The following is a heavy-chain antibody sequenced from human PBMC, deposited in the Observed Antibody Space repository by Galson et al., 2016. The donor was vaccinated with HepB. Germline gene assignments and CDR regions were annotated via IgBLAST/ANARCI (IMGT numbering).Heavy chain of an antibody. D-gene: IGHD4-17*01. CDR1: GFTFSSYA. CDR2: ISSGGTT. CDR3: SKDMVTTWTAKYFQH. J-gene: IGHJ1*01. Sequence: SLRLSCAVSGFTFSSYALTWVRQAPGEGLEWVSTISSGGTTYYADSVKGRFIISRDNSKNTLFLQMNSLRAEDTAIYYCSKDMVTTWTAKYFQHWGQGTLVTVSS. V-gene: IGHV3-23*01.